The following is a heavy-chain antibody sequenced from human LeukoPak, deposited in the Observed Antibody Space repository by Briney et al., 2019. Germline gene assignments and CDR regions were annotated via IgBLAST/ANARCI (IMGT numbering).Heavy chain of an antibody. J-gene: IGHJ1*01. V-gene: IGHV3-33*01. CDR2: IWYDGNKK. D-gene: IGHD6-19*01. CDR3: ARVGPGYSSGPENEYFHP. CDR1: GFTFSTYG. Sequence: PGRPLRLSCAASGFTFSTYGMHWVRQAPGKGLAWVAVIWYDGNKKDYADSVKGRFTIYRDNSKNTLYLQMNSLRAEDTAVYYCARVGPGYSSGPENEYFHPWGQGTLVTVSS.